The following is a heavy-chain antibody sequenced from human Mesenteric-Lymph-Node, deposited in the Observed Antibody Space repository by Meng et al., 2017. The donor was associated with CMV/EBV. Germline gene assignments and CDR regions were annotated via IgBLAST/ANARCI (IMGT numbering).Heavy chain of an antibody. CDR2: ISSSSSYI. V-gene: IGHV3-21*01. CDR3: ARDSRTDAGWHFDL. CDR1: GFTFSSYS. J-gene: IGHJ2*01. Sequence: GESLKISCAASGFTFSSYSMNWVRQAPGKGLEWVSSISSSSSYIHYADSVKGRFTISRDNAKNSLYLQMSSLRAEDTAVYYCARDSRTDAGWHFDLWGRGTLVTVSS.